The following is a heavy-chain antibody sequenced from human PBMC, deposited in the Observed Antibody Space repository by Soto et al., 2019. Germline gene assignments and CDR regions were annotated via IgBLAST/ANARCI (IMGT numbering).Heavy chain of an antibody. CDR2: INHSGST. CDR1: GGSFSGYY. CDR3: ARGAGRGFGVVIRQLRYNWFDP. D-gene: IGHD3-3*01. Sequence: QVQLQQWGAGLLKPSETLSLTCAVYGGSFSGYYWSWIRQPPGKGLEWIGEINHSGSTNYNPSLMSRVTISVDTSKNQFSLKLSSVTAADTAVYYCARGAGRGFGVVIRQLRYNWFDPWGQGTLVTVSS. J-gene: IGHJ5*02. V-gene: IGHV4-34*01.